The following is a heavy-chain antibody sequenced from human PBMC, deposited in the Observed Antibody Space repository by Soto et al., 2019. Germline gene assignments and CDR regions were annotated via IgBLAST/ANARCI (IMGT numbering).Heavy chain of an antibody. CDR2: INPNSGGT. CDR1: GYTFTGYY. Sequence: ASVKASCKASGYTFTGYYMHWVRQAPGQGLEWMGWINPNSGGTNYAQKFQGWVTMTRDTSISTAYMELSRLRSDDTAVYYCARGDNNYYGSGSYYKVGFSYYGMDVWGQGTTVTVSS. CDR3: ARGDNNYYGSGSYYKVGFSYYGMDV. J-gene: IGHJ6*02. V-gene: IGHV1-2*04. D-gene: IGHD3-10*01.